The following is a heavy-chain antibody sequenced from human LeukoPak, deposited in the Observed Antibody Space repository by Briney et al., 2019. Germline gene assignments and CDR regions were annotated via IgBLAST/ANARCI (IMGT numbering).Heavy chain of an antibody. D-gene: IGHD6-19*01. CDR1: GGTFSSYA. Sequence: SVKVSCKASGGTFSSYAISWVRQAPGQGLEWMGRIIPILGIANYAQKFQGRVTITADKSTSTAYMELSSLRSEDTAVYYCASTSSSGWWPRFDYWGQGTLVTVSS. CDR2: IIPILGIA. CDR3: ASTSSSGWWPRFDY. V-gene: IGHV1-69*04. J-gene: IGHJ4*02.